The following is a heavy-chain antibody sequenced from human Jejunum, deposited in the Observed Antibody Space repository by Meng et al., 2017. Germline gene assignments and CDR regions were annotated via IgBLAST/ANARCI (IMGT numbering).Heavy chain of an antibody. V-gene: IGHV3-73*01. D-gene: IGHD2-21*02. CDR2: IRTKPNNYAT. CDR1: GFSLSDSA. J-gene: IGHJ4*02. Sequence: GESLKISCAASGFSLSDSAMHWVRQASGKGLEWVGRIRTKPNNYATVYAASVTGRFTISRDDSKNMAYLQMGNLKTEDTAVYYCTRAHCGGDCHDSWGQGTQVTVSS. CDR3: TRAHCGGDCHDS.